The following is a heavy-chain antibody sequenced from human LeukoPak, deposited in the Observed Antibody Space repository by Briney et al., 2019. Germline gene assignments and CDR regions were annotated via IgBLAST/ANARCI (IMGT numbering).Heavy chain of an antibody. D-gene: IGHD2-2*03. CDR3: ARDGYRLSGYFYYMDV. CDR2: INTHNGDT. Sequence: ASVKVSCKVSGYTLTELSMHWVRQAPGKGLEWMGWINTHNGDTNYAQKLQGRVTMTTDTSTSTAYMELRSLRSDDTAVYYCARDGYRLSGYFYYMDVWGKGTTVTVSS. CDR1: GYTLTELS. V-gene: IGHV1-18*01. J-gene: IGHJ6*03.